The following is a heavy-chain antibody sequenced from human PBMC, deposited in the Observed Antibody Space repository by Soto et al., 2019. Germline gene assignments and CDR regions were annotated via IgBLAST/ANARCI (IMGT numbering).Heavy chain of an antibody. D-gene: IGHD3-3*01. CDR3: ARGGGITIFGVVTLNWFDP. J-gene: IGHJ5*02. Sequence: ESLKISCKGSGYSFTSYWIGWVRQMPGKGLEWMGIIYPGDSDTRYSPSFQGQVTISADKSISTAYLQWSSLKASDTALYYCARGGGITIFGVVTLNWFDPWGQGTLVTVSS. CDR2: IYPGDSDT. CDR1: GYSFTSYW. V-gene: IGHV5-51*01.